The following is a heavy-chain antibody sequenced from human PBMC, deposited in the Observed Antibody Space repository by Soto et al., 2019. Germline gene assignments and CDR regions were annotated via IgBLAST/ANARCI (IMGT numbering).Heavy chain of an antibody. V-gene: IGHV3-30-3*01. CDR1: GFIFSSYA. J-gene: IGHJ3*01. CDR2: ISQDGNKK. D-gene: IGHD3-9*01. CDR3: ADLRYFD. Sequence: QVQLVESGGGVVRLGRSLRLSCAASGFIFSSYAMHWVRQAPGKGLEWVAGISQDGNKKYYADSVEGRFTISRDNSKNTLYLHISSLKAEDTAVYYCADLRYFDWGQGTMVTVSP.